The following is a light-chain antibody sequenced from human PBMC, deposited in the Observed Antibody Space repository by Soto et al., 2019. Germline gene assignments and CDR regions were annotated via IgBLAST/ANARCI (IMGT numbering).Light chain of an antibody. J-gene: IGKJ5*01. CDR1: QSLLHSNGYNY. Sequence: DIVMTQSPLSLPVTPGEPASISCRSSQSLLHSNGYNYLDWYLQKPGQSRQLLIYLGSNRASGVPDGYSGSGSGPDFTLKISRVEAEDVGVYYCMQALQTPITFGQGTRLEIK. CDR3: MQALQTPIT. CDR2: LGS. V-gene: IGKV2-28*01.